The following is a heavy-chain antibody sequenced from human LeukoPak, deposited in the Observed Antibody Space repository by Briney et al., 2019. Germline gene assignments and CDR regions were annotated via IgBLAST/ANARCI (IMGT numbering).Heavy chain of an antibody. D-gene: IGHD3-10*01. CDR1: GGSISSSSYY. Sequence: PSETLSLTCTVSGGSISSSSYYWGWIRQPPGKGLEWIGSIYYGGSTYYNPSLKSRVTISVDTSKNQFSLKLSSVTAADTAVYYCARQMVSGGDYWGQGTLVTVSS. V-gene: IGHV4-39*07. CDR2: IYYGGST. CDR3: ARQMVSGGDY. J-gene: IGHJ4*02.